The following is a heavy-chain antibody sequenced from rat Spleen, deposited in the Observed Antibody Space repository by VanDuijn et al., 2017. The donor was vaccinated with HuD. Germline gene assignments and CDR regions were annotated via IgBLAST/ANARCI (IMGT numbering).Heavy chain of an antibody. D-gene: IGHD1-1*01. J-gene: IGHJ3*01. Sequence: VQLVESGGGLVQPGRSLKLSCVASGFTFNNYWMTWIRQAPGKGLEWVASITNTGGSTYYPDSVKGRFTISRDNAKSTLYLQMNSLRSEDTATYYCTRVATVVTGWFAYWGQGTLVTVSS. CDR2: ITNTGGST. V-gene: IGHV5-31*01. CDR1: GFTFNNYW. CDR3: TRVATVVTGWFAY.